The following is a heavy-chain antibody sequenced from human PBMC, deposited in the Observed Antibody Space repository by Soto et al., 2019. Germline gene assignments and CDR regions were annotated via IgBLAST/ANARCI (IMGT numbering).Heavy chain of an antibody. V-gene: IGHV4-30-2*01. D-gene: IGHD6-13*01. CDR1: GGSISSGGYS. CDR2: IYHSGST. J-gene: IGHJ6*02. Sequence: KSSETLSLTCAVSGGSISSGGYSWSWIRQPPGKGLEWIGYIYHSGSTYYNPSLKSRVTISVDRSKNQFSLKLSSVTAADTAVYYCARRHLAAAGNDYYYYGMDVWGQGTTVTVSS. CDR3: ARRHLAAAGNDYYYYGMDV.